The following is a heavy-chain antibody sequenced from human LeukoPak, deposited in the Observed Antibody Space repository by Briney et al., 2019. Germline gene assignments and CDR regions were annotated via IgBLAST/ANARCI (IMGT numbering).Heavy chain of an antibody. J-gene: IGHJ4*02. V-gene: IGHV3-49*04. CDR1: GLTFGDSG. CDR3: TRGQKDFDY. CDR2: IGSKASGGTI. Sequence: PGRSLRLSCIVSGLTFGDSGMSWVRQAPGKGLEWVGFIGSKASGGTIEYAASVKGRFTISRDDSKSIAYLQMNRLKTEDTAIYYCTRGQKDFDYWGQGTLVTVSS.